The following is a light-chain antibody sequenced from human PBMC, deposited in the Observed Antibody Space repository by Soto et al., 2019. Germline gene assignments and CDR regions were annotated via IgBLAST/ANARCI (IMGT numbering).Light chain of an antibody. V-gene: IGKV3-20*01. J-gene: IGKJ4*01. Sequence: EIGLTQSPATLSVSPGERATLSFRASQSVSSNLAWYQQKPGQAPRLLIYGASSRATGVPDRFSGGGSGTDFTLTISRLEPEDFAVYYCQYYGSSVTFAGGTKVDI. CDR1: QSVSSN. CDR3: QYYGSSVT. CDR2: GAS.